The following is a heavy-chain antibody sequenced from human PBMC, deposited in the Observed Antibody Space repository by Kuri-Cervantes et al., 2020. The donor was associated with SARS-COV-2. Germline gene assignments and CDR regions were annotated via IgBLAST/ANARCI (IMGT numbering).Heavy chain of an antibody. CDR3: ARGFIAASYYFDY. CDR2: IWYDGSNK. Sequence: LSLICAASGFTFSSYGMHWVRQAPGKGLEWVAVIWYDGSNKYYADSVKGRFTISRDNSKNTLYLQMNSLRAEDTAVYYCARGFIAASYYFDYWGQGTLVTVSS. J-gene: IGHJ4*02. D-gene: IGHD6-13*01. CDR1: GFTFSSYG. V-gene: IGHV3-33*01.